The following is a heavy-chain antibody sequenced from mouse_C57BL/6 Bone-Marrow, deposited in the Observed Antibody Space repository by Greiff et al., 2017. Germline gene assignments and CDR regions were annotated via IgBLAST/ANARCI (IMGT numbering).Heavy chain of an antibody. CDR3: ARLLDSSDYYALDY. CDR2: IYPGSGST. J-gene: IGHJ4*01. CDR1: GYTFTSYW. Sequence: QVQLQQSGAELVKPGASVKMSCKASGYTFTSYWITWVKQRPGQGLEWIGDIYPGSGSTNYNEKFKSKATLTVDTSSSTAYMQLSSLTSEDSAVYYCARLLDSSDYYALDYWGQGTSVTVSS. D-gene: IGHD3-2*02. V-gene: IGHV1-55*01.